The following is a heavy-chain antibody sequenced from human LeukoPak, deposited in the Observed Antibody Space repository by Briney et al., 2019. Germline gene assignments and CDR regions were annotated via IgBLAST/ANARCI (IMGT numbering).Heavy chain of an antibody. CDR2: INHSGST. D-gene: IGHD6-6*01. J-gene: IGHJ4*02. CDR3: ARGQGEQLAFTYFDY. V-gene: IGHV4-34*01. Sequence: SETLSLTCAVYGGSFSGYYWSWIRQPPGKGLEWIGEINHSGSTNYNPSLKSRVTISVDTSKNQFSLKLSSVTAADTAVYYCARGQGEQLAFTYFDYWGQGTLVTVSS. CDR1: GGSFSGYY.